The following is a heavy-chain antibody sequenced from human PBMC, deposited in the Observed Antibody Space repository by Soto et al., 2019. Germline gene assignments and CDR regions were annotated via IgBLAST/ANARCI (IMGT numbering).Heavy chain of an antibody. D-gene: IGHD3-22*01. CDR2: INPSGGST. Sequence: ASVKVSCKASGYTFTSYYMHWVRQAPGQGLEWMGIINPSGGSTSYAQKFQGRVTMTRDTSTSTVYMELSSLRSEDTAVYYCARVGTPTYDSSGYYRQDFDHWGQGTLVTVSS. V-gene: IGHV1-46*01. CDR1: GYTFTSYY. J-gene: IGHJ4*02. CDR3: ARVGTPTYDSSGYYRQDFDH.